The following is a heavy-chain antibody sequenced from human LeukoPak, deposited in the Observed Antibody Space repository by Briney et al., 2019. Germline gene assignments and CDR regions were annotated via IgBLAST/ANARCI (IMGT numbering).Heavy chain of an antibody. CDR2: IKQDGSEK. D-gene: IGHD6-19*01. J-gene: IGHJ6*04. CDR1: GFTFSSYW. V-gene: IGHV3-7*01. CDR3: ARGVAVAAIYYYYGMDV. Sequence: GASLRLSCAASGFTFSSYWMSWVRQAPGKGLEWVANIKQDGSEKYYVDSVKGRFTISRDNAKNSLYLQMNSLRAEDTAVYYCARGVAVAAIYYYYGMDVWGKGTTVTVSS.